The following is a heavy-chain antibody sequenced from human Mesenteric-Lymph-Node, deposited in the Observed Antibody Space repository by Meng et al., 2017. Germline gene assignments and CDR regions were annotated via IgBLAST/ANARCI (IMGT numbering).Heavy chain of an antibody. D-gene: IGHD5-24*01. CDR1: GFTVSSNY. CDR3: AREGGDGYNLGY. J-gene: IGHJ4*02. V-gene: IGHV3-21*01. CDR2: ISSSSSYI. Sequence: GESLKISCAASGFTVSSNYMSWVRQAPGKGLEWVSSISSSSSYIYYADSVKGRFTISRDNAKNSLYLQMNSLRAEDTAVYYCAREGGDGYNLGYWGQGTLVTVSS.